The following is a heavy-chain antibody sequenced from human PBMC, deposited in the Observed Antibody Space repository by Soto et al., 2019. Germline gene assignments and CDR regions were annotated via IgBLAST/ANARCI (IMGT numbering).Heavy chain of an antibody. CDR2: IYHSGST. CDR3: ARGQVVAARH. Sequence: QLQLQESGSGLVKPSQTLSLTCAVSGGSISSGGYSWSWIRQPPGKGLEWIGYIYHSGSTYYNPCLKSRGTISVDTSQNQFSRKLSSVTAADTAVYDCARGQVVAARHWGQGTLGTVSS. V-gene: IGHV4-30-2*01. J-gene: IGHJ4*02. CDR1: GGSISSGGYS. D-gene: IGHD2-15*01.